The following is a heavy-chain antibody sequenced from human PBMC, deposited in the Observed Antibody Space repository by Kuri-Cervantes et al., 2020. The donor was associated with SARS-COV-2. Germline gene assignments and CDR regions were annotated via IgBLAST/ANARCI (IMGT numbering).Heavy chain of an antibody. CDR1: GGSISSSSYY. CDR3: ARPASTYGELFWSGPNVDAFDI. Sequence: GSLRLSCTVSGGSISSSSYYWGWIRQPPGKGLEWIGSIYYSGSTYYTPSLKSRVTISVDTSTNQSSLKLSSVTAADTAVYYCARPASTYGELFWSGPNVDAFDIWGQGTIVTVSS. V-gene: IGHV4-39*01. J-gene: IGHJ3*02. CDR2: IYYSGST. D-gene: IGHD3-3*01.